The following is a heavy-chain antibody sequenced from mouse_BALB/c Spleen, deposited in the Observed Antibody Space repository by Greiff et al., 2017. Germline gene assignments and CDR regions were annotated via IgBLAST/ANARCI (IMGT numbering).Heavy chain of an antibody. V-gene: IGHV1-82*01. CDR3: ARWATASFAY. D-gene: IGHD3-1*01. J-gene: IGHJ3*01. CDR1: GYAFSSSW. CDR2: IYPGDGDT. Sequence: QVQLQQSGPELVKPGASVKISCNVSGYAFSSSWMNWVKQRPGPGLEWIGRIYPGDGDTNYNGKFKGKATLTADKSSSTAYMQLSSLTSVDSAVYFCARWATASFAYWGQGTLVTVSA.